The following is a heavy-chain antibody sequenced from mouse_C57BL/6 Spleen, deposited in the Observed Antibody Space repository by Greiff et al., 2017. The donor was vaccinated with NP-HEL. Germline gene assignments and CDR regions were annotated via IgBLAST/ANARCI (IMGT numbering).Heavy chain of an antibody. J-gene: IGHJ3*01. CDR1: GYTFTDYE. CDR3: TRCRRLYCGNPSWFAY. Sequence: QVQLKESGAELVRPGASVTLSCKASGYTFTDYEMHWVKQTPVHGLEWIGAIDPETGGTAYNQKFKGKAILTADKSSSTAYMELRSLTSEDSAVYYCTRCRRLYCGNPSWFAYWGQGTLVTVSA. D-gene: IGHD2-1*01. CDR2: IDPETGGT. V-gene: IGHV1-15*01.